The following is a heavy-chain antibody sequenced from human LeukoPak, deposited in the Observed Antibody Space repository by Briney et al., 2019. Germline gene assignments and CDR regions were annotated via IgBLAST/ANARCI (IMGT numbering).Heavy chain of an antibody. J-gene: IGHJ4*02. CDR3: AKDASPAGLDY. CDR2: IWYDGSNK. Sequence: PGRSLRLSCAASGFTFSSYGMHWVRQAPGKGLEWVAVIWYDGSNKYYADSVKGRSTISRDNSKNTLYLQMNSLRAEDTAVYYCAKDASPAGLDYWGQGTLVTVSS. CDR1: GFTFSSYG. V-gene: IGHV3-33*06.